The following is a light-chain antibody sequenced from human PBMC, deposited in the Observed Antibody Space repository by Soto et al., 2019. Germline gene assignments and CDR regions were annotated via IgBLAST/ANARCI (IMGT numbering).Light chain of an antibody. V-gene: IGKV3-15*01. CDR2: GAS. Sequence: EIVIAHSPATLSFSPVDRATLSCRASQSVSSNLAWYQQKPGQAPRLLIYGASTRATGIPARFSGSGSGTEFTLTISSLQSEDFAVYYCQQYNNWPFTFGPGTKVDI. CDR1: QSVSSN. J-gene: IGKJ3*01. CDR3: QQYNNWPFT.